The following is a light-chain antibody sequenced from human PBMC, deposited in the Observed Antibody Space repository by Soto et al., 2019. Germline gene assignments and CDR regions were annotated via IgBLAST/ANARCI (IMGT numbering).Light chain of an antibody. J-gene: IGKJ2*01. CDR3: QQYTNCPYT. V-gene: IGKV3-15*01. CDR2: GAS. CDR1: QSVGSN. Sequence: EIVMTQSPATLSVSPGERASLSCRASQSVGSNLAWYQQTAGQAPRLLIYGASTRATGIPARFSGSGSGTASTLTITSLQSEDFAVYSCQQYTNCPYTFGQGTKLEIK.